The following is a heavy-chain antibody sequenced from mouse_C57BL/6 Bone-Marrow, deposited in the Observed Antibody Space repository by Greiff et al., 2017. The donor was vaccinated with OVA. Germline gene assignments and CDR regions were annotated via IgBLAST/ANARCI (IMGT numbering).Heavy chain of an antibody. J-gene: IGHJ4*01. Sequence: QVQLKQSGAELVKPGASVKMSCKASGYTFTSYWITWVKQRPGQGLEWIGDIYPGSGSTNYDEKFKSKATLTVDTSSSTAYMQLSSLTSEDSAVYYCASVYYDHKDYYYAMDYWGQGTSVTVSS. V-gene: IGHV1-55*01. D-gene: IGHD2-4*01. CDR1: GYTFTSYW. CDR2: IYPGSGST. CDR3: ASVYYDHKDYYYAMDY.